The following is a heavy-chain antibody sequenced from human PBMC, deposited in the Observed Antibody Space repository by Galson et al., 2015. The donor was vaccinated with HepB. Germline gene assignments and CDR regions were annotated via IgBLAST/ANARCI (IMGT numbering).Heavy chain of an antibody. CDR2: MNPNSGNT. CDR1: GGTFSSYA. D-gene: IGHD2-2*02. V-gene: IGHV1-8*02. Sequence: SVKVSCKASGGTFSSYAISWVRQAPGQGLEWMGWMNPNSGNTGYAQKFQGRVTMTRNTSISTAYMELSSLRSEDTAVYYCARGLGRGIPAAIQGYWGQGTLVTVSS. J-gene: IGHJ4*02. CDR3: ARGLGRGIPAAIQGY.